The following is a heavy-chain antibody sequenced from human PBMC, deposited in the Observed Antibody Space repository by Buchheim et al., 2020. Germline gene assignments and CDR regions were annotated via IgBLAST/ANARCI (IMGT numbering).Heavy chain of an antibody. J-gene: IGHJ4*02. CDR2: ISGSGEGV. Sequence: EVVLSESGGGLVQPGGSLRLSCAASGFTFSSNAMSWVRQATGKGLEWVSLISGSGEGVYYAGSVTGRFTISRDNSKNTMFLQMDSLRAEDTAVYYCARGSDRGWSSTHFDFWGQGSL. D-gene: IGHD6-19*01. CDR1: GFTFSSNA. V-gene: IGHV3-23*01. CDR3: ARGSDRGWSSTHFDF.